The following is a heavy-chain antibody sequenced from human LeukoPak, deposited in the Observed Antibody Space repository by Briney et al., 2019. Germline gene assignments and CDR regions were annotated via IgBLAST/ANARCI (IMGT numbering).Heavy chain of an antibody. V-gene: IGHV3-30*18. J-gene: IGHJ4*02. D-gene: IGHD3-16*02. Sequence: GGSLRLSCAASGFTFSSYGMHWVRQAPGKGLEWVAVISYDGSNKYYADSVKGRFTISRDNSKNTLYLQMNSLRAEDTAVYYCAKDGGAYDYVWGSYRPHFDYWGQGTLVTVSS. CDR1: GFTFSSYG. CDR3: AKDGGAYDYVWGSYRPHFDY. CDR2: ISYDGSNK.